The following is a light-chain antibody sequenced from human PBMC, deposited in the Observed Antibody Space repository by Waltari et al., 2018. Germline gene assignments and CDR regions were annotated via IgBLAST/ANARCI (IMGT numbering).Light chain of an antibody. CDR1: QSISSY. J-gene: IGKJ1*01. CDR3: QQSYSTPRT. Sequence: DIQMTQSPSSLSASVGDRVNITCRASQSISSYLNWYQQKPGKAPKLLIYAASSLQSGVPSRFSGSGSGTDFTLTICSLQPEDFATYYCQQSYSTPRTFGQGTKVEIK. V-gene: IGKV1-39*01. CDR2: AAS.